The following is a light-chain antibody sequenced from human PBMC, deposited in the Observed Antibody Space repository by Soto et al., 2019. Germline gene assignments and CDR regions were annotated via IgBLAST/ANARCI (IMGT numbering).Light chain of an antibody. CDR2: DVS. Sequence: SGLGQPASVSGSPGQSITISCPGTSRDVGGYNYVSWDQQHPGKAPKLMIYDVSNRASGVSNRFSGSKSGNTASLTISGLQAEDEADYYCSSYTSSSTPYVFGTGTKVTVL. CDR1: SRDVGGYNY. CDR3: SSYTSSSTPYV. J-gene: IGLJ1*01. V-gene: IGLV2-14*01.